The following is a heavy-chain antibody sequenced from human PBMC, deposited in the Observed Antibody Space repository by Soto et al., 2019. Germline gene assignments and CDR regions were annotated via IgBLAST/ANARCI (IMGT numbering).Heavy chain of an antibody. D-gene: IGHD2-15*01. CDR2: IIPVFGTV. CDR1: GGTFGNSA. J-gene: IGHJ4*02. Sequence: QVKLVQSGAEVKKPGSSVKVSCTASGGTFGNSAISWVRQDPGQGPEWMGGIIPVFGTVNYAQKFEGRVTIAADEAASTVVMKMSRLTAEDTAVYYCAKVMAAAGYDAWGQGALGTVSS. CDR3: AKVMAAAGYDA. V-gene: IGHV1-69*01.